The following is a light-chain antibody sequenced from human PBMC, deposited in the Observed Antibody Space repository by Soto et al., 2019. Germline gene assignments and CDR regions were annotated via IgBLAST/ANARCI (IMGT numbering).Light chain of an antibody. J-gene: IGLJ3*02. V-gene: IGLV2-23*02. CDR2: EVN. Sequence: QSALTQPASVSGSLGQSNTISCTGTRSDVGSYNRVSWYQQHPGKVPKVMIYEVNKRPSGVSNRFSGSKSGNTASLRISGVQGEDEADYYCCSYAGSRMWVLGGGTKLTVL. CDR3: CSYAGSRMWV. CDR1: RSDVGSYNR.